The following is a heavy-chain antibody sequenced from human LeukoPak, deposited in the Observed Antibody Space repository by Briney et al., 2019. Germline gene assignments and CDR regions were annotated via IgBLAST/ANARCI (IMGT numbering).Heavy chain of an antibody. V-gene: IGHV5-51*01. CDR3: AIQGSSIAVTVDY. J-gene: IGHJ4*02. Sequence: ESLKISCKGSGYSFTSYWIGWVRQMPGKGLEWMGIIYPGVSDTRYSPSFQGQVTISADKSISTAYLQWSSLKASDTAMYYCAIQGSSIAVTVDYWGQGTLVTVSS. CDR1: GYSFTSYW. D-gene: IGHD6-19*01. CDR2: IYPGVSDT.